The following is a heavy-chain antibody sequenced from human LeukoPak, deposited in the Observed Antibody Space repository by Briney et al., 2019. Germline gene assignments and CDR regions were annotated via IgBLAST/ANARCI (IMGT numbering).Heavy chain of an antibody. V-gene: IGHV1-46*01. CDR2: IIPSSDGT. J-gene: IGHJ6*02. D-gene: IGHD1-14*01. CDR3: ARVTKGNPNNGMDV. Sequence: ASVKVSCKASGNTFTSSYIHWMRQAPGQGLEWMGIIIPSSDGTSYAQGFQGRITMTRGTSTSTVYMELSSLRSEDTAVYYCARVTKGNPNNGMDVWGQGTTVTVSS. CDR1: GNTFTSSY.